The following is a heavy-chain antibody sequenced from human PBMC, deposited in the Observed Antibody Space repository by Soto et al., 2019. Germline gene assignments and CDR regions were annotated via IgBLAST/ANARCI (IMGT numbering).Heavy chain of an antibody. J-gene: IGHJ6*02. CDR2: IYYSGST. Sequence: SETLSLTCTVSGCAISSSSYYWGWIRQPPGKGLEWIGSIYYSGSTYYNPSLRSRVTISVDTSKNQFSLKLSSVTAADTAVYYCARGGLGYDILTGYSYYYYYGMDVWGQGTTVTVSS. V-gene: IGHV4-39*01. CDR1: GCAISSSSYY. CDR3: ARGGLGYDILTGYSYYYYYGMDV. D-gene: IGHD3-9*01.